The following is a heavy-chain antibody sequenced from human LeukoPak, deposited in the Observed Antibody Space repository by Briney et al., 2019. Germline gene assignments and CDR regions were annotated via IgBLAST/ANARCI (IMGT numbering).Heavy chain of an antibody. CDR3: ARATHYDFWSGYYPLRGWFDP. D-gene: IGHD3-3*01. V-gene: IGHV4-34*01. J-gene: IGHJ5*02. Sequence: SETLSLTCAVYGGSFSGYYWSWIRQPPGKGREWIGEINHSGSTNYNPSLKSRVTISVDTSKNQFSLKLSSVTAADTAVYYCARATHYDFWSGYYPLRGWFDPWGQGTLVTVSS. CDR2: INHSGST. CDR1: GGSFSGYY.